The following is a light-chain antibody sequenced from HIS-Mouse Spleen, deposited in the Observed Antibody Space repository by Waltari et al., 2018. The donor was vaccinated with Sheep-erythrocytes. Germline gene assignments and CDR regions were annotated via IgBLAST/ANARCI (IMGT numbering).Light chain of an antibody. CDR2: EGS. Sequence: QSALTQPASVSGSPGQSITISCTGTSSDVGSYNLVSWYQQHPGKAPKLMIYEGSKRPSGVSNRFSDSKSGNTASLTISGLQAEDEADYYCCSYAHSFTWLFGGGTKLSVL. CDR3: CSYAHSFTWL. J-gene: IGLJ3*02. V-gene: IGLV2-23*01. CDR1: SSDVGSYNL.